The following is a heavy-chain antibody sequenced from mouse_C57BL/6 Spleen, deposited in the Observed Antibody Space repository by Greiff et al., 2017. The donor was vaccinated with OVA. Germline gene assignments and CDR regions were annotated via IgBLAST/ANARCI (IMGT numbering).Heavy chain of an antibody. CDR1: GFNIKDDY. D-gene: IGHD2-5*01. CDR3: TTVAYYSIPWFAY. J-gene: IGHJ3*01. Sequence: EVKLQQSGAELVRPGASVKLSCTASGFNIKDDYMHWVKQRPEQGLEWIGWIDPENGDTEYASKFQGKATITADTSSNTAYLQLSSLTSEDTAVYYCTTVAYYSIPWFAYWGQGTLVTVSA. CDR2: IDPENGDT. V-gene: IGHV14-4*01.